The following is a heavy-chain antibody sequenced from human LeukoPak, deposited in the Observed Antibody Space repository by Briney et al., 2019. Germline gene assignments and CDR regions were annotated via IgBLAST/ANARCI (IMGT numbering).Heavy chain of an antibody. D-gene: IGHD6-13*01. Sequence: GGSLRLSCAASGFTFSSYWMSWVRQAPGKGLEWVANIKQDGSEKYYVDSVKGRFTLSRDNSKNTLYLQMNSLRAEDTAVYYCAKDLHSSSWTGDWFDPWGQGTLVTVSS. V-gene: IGHV3-7*01. CDR1: GFTFSSYW. CDR3: AKDLHSSSWTGDWFDP. CDR2: IKQDGSEK. J-gene: IGHJ5*02.